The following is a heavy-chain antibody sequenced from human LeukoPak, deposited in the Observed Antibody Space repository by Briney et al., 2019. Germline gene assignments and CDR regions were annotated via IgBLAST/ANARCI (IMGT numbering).Heavy chain of an antibody. CDR1: GFTFSSYG. CDR2: IWYDGSNK. V-gene: IGHV3-33*06. J-gene: IGHJ5*02. CDR3: AKVSTTGTTSRGFDP. D-gene: IGHD1-1*01. Sequence: GGSLRLSCAASGFTFSSYGMHWVRQAPGKGLEWVAVIWYDGSNKYYADSVKGRFTISRDNSKNTLYLQMNSLRAEDTAVYYCAKVSTTGTTSRGFDPWGQGTLVTVSS.